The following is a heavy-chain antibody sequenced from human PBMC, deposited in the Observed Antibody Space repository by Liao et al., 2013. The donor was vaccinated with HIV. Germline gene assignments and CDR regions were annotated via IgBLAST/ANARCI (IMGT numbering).Heavy chain of an antibody. J-gene: IGHJ4*02. CDR3: ARGRSPTYSNYERRYYFDY. D-gene: IGHD4-11*01. Sequence: QVQLQQWGAGLLKPSETLSLTCAVYGGSFSGYYWSWIRQPPGKGLEWIGEINHSGSTNYNPSLKSRVTISVDTSKNQFSLKLRSVTAADTAVYYCARGRSPTYSNYERRYYFDYWAREPWSPSPQ. V-gene: IGHV4-34*01. CDR2: INHSGST. CDR1: GGSFSGYY.